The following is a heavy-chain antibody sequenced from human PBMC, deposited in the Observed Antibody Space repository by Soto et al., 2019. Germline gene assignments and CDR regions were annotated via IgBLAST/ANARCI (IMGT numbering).Heavy chain of an antibody. J-gene: IGHJ5*02. CDR2: INPDNGNT. Sequence: ASVKVSCKASGYTFTNYGINWVRQAPGQGLEWMGWINPDNGNTKYAQKVQGRVTMTTDTSTTTAYMEVRSLRSDDTAVYVCARDPRHCTGDRCYSWFDPWGQGTLGTVSS. CDR3: ARDPRHCTGDRCYSWFDP. D-gene: IGHD2-15*01. CDR1: GYTFTNYG. V-gene: IGHV1-18*01.